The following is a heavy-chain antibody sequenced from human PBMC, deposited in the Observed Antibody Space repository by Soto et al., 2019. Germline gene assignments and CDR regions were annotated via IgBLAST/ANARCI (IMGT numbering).Heavy chain of an antibody. D-gene: IGHD3-22*01. Sequence: PSQTLSLTCAISGDSVSSNSAAWNWIRQSPSRGLEWLGRTYYRSKWYNDYAVSVKSRITINPDTSKNQFSLQLNSVTPEDTAVYYCARDPYYYDSSPSAFDIWGQGTMVTVSS. CDR1: GDSVSSNSAA. CDR3: ARDPYYYDSSPSAFDI. CDR2: TYYRSKWYN. V-gene: IGHV6-1*01. J-gene: IGHJ3*02.